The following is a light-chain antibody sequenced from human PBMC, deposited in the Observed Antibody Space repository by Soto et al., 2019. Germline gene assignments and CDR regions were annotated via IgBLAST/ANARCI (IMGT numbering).Light chain of an antibody. J-gene: IGKJ1*01. CDR1: QSVSSY. V-gene: IGKV3-11*01. Sequence: DILWTKPPATPSFSPGERAPPSCRPSQSVSSYLAWYQQKPGQAPRLLIYDASNRATGTPARFSGSGSGTDFTLTISSLEPEDFAVYYCQQRSNWQWTFGQGTKVDIK. CDR3: QQRSNWQWT. CDR2: DAS.